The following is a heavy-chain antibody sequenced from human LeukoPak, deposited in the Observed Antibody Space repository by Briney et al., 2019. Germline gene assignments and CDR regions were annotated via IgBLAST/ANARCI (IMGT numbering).Heavy chain of an antibody. V-gene: IGHV3-74*01. CDR3: ARGNSGYGNLDY. J-gene: IGHJ4*02. D-gene: IGHD3-9*01. CDR2: INGDGRTT. Sequence: GGSLRLSCAASEFSLSRYWMHWVRQAPGKGLVWVSRINGDGRTTNYADSVKGRFTISRDIAKNTLYLLVNSLRAEDTAVYFCARGNSGYGNLDYWGQGTLVTVSS. CDR1: EFSLSRYW.